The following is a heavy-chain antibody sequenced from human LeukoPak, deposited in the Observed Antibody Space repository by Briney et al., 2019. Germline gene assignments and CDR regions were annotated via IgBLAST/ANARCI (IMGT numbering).Heavy chain of an antibody. CDR3: AKSCGGTCYYYGMDV. V-gene: IGHV3-23*01. Sequence: TGGSLRLSCAASGFTFSSTAMSWVRQAPGKGLEWVSSINAGGVATYYADSVKGRFTISRDNSKNTLHLQLNSLRAEDTALYYCAKSCGGTCYYYGMDVWGQGTTVTVSS. CDR2: INAGGVAT. J-gene: IGHJ6*02. CDR1: GFTFSSTA. D-gene: IGHD2-15*01.